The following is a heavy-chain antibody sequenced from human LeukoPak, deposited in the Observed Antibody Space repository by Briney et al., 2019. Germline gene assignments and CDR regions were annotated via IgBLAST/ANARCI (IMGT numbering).Heavy chain of an antibody. D-gene: IGHD4-17*01. CDR2: IYYSAST. Sequence: EPSETLSLTCAVSVASISSSYWWSWVRQPPGKGLEWLWRIYYSASTYYNPSLKSRVTISVDTSKNQFSLKMGSVTAADTAVYYCARSCGDYWPGDYYYYGMDVWGQGTTVTVSS. J-gene: IGHJ6*02. CDR1: VASISSSYW. CDR3: ARSCGDYWPGDYYYYGMDV. V-gene: IGHV4-39*01.